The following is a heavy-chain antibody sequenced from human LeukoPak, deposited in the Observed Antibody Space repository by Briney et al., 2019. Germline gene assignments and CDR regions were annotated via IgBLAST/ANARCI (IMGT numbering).Heavy chain of an antibody. V-gene: IGHV4-4*07. D-gene: IGHD3-22*01. J-gene: IGHJ4*02. CDR3: ARSNYFYDSSGPFDY. CDR1: GGSIRSYY. Sequence: PSETLSLTCTVSGGSIRSYYWSWIRQPAGKGLEWIGRIYTSGSTNYNPSLKSRVTMSVDTSKNQFSLKLSSVTAADTAVYYCARSNYFYDSSGPFDYWGQGNLVTVSS. CDR2: IYTSGST.